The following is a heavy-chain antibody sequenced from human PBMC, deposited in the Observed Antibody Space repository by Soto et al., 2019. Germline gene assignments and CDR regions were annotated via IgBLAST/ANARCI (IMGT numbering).Heavy chain of an antibody. J-gene: IGHJ4*02. CDR3: ARLKSYELLWFGPDY. CDR1: GYTFTSYG. V-gene: IGHV1-18*04. D-gene: IGHD3-10*01. CDR2: ISAYNGNT. Sequence: ASVKVSCKASGYTFTSYGISWVRQAPGQGLEWMGWISAYNGNTNYAQKLQGRVTMTTDTSTSTAYMELRRLRSDDTAVYYCARLKSYELLWFGPDYWGQGTLVTVSS.